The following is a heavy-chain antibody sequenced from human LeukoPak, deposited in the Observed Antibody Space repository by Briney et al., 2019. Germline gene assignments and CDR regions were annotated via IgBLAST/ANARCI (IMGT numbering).Heavy chain of an antibody. CDR1: GYSFIDYW. D-gene: IGHD3-10*01. CDR2: IYPGDSRT. CDR3: ACRMFASNWFLP. J-gene: IGHJ4*02. V-gene: IGHV5-51*01. Sequence: GDSLKISCQGSGYSFIDYWIGWVRQMPGKGLEWMAVIYPGDSRTRYNPSFQGQVTISADKSINTAYLEWNSLKASDTALYYCACRMFASNWFLPWGQGTLVTVSS.